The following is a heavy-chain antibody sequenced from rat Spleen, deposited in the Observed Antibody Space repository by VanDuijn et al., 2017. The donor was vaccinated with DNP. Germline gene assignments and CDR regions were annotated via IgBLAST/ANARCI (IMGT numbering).Heavy chain of an antibody. D-gene: IGHD1-1*01. J-gene: IGHJ2*01. CDR2: ISYDGRRT. V-gene: IGHV5-29*01. Sequence: EVQLVESGGGLVQPGRSLKLSCAASGFTFSNYGMAWVRQAPKKGPEWVASISYDGRRTNYRDSVKGRFTISRDNAESTLYLQMNSLRSEDTATYYCAGQRIYYDYFDYWGQGVMVTVSS. CDR3: AGQRIYYDYFDY. CDR1: GFTFSNYG.